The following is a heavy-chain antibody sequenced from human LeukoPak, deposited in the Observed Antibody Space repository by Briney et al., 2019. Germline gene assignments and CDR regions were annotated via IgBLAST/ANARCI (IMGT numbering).Heavy chain of an antibody. CDR1: GFTFSSYA. D-gene: IGHD6-19*01. V-gene: IGHV3-23*01. CDR3: ATCYSSGWYDWYFDL. Sequence: PGGSLRLSCAASGFTFSSYAMSWVRQAPGKGLEWASAISGSGGSTYYADSVKGRFTISRDNSKNTLYLQMNSLRAEDTAVYYCATCYSSGWYDWYFDLWGRGTLVTVSS. J-gene: IGHJ2*01. CDR2: ISGSGGST.